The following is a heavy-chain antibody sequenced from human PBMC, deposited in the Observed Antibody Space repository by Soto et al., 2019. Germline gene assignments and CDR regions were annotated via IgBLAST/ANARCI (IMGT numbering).Heavy chain of an antibody. J-gene: IGHJ4*02. CDR2: VGTANAIT. CDR1: GYTFTAYG. Sequence: QVQLVQSGPEVTMPGASVKVSCKTSGYTFTAYGLAWLRQAPGQRPEWLGWVGTANAITNYAEKFQGRVTVTSDRSTTTTYMELRSLRSDDTAVYYCARELNTDPTAYYSFAYWGQGTLVTVSS. CDR3: ARELNTDPTAYYSFAY. D-gene: IGHD3-9*01. V-gene: IGHV1-18*01.